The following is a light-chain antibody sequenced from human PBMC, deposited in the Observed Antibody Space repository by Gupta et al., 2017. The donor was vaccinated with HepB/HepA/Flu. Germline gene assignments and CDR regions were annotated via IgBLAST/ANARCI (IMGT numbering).Light chain of an antibody. J-gene: IGLJ1*01. Sequence: ALTQPASVSGSPGQSITISCTGTSNDGVSYDLVSWYQHHPGKAPKLMIYDVTKRPSEVSNRFSGSKSVKTASLTTYGLQAEDEADYYCSSSVGSGTFYVFGTGTKVTVL. CDR3: SSSVGSGTFYV. V-gene: IGLV2-23*02. CDR1: SNDGVSYDL. CDR2: DVT.